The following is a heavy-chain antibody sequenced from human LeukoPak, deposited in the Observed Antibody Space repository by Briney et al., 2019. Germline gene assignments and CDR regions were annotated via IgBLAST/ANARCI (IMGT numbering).Heavy chain of an antibody. D-gene: IGHD5-24*01. CDR3: ARVGWLQLGDY. CDR2: ISSSGSTI. V-gene: IGHV3-48*03. CDR1: GFTSSSYE. Sequence: GGPLRLSCAASGFTSSSYEMNWVRQAPGEGLEWVSYISSSGSTIYYADSVKGRFTISRDNAKNSLYLQMNSLRAEDTAVYYCARVGWLQLGDYWGQGTLVTVSS. J-gene: IGHJ4*02.